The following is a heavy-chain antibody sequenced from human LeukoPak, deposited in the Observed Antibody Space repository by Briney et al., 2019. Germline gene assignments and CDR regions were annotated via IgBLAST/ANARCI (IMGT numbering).Heavy chain of an antibody. V-gene: IGHV3-13*01. CDR2: IATTGDT. CDR3: ARGTVGAGVFDI. CDR1: GFSFRSYD. Sequence: GGSLRLSCAASGFSFRSYDMHWVLQATGKGLEWVSAIATTGDTYYPGSVKGRFTISRENAKNSLYLQMNSLRAGDTAVYYCARGTVGAGVFDIWGPGTMVTVSS. J-gene: IGHJ3*02. D-gene: IGHD1-26*01.